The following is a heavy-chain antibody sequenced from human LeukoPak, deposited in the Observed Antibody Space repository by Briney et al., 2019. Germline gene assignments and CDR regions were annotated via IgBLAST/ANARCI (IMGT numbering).Heavy chain of an antibody. CDR1: GITFSDYY. J-gene: IGHJ4*02. V-gene: IGHV3-11*05. D-gene: IGHD7-27*01. CDR2: ISSSSYT. Sequence: PGGSLRLSCAASGITFSDYYMNWIRQAPGKGLEWVSYISSSSYTNYADSVKGRFTISRDNAKNSLYLQMNSLRAEDTAVYYCARVISGAFSDYWGQGTLVTVSS. CDR3: ARVISGAFSDY.